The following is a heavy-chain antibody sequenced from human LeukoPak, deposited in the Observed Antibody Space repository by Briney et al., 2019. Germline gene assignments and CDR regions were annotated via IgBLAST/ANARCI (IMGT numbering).Heavy chain of an antibody. CDR2: ISYDGSNK. CDR3: ARDGARSSRVLGYYYYGMDV. V-gene: IGHV3-30-3*01. Sequence: GRSLRLSCAASGFTFSSYAMHWVRQAPGKGLEWVAVISYDGSNKYYTESVKGRFTISRDNSKNTLCLQMNSLRAEDTAVYYCARDGARSSRVLGYYYYGMDVWGQGTTVTVSS. D-gene: IGHD2-8*02. CDR1: GFTFSSYA. J-gene: IGHJ6*02.